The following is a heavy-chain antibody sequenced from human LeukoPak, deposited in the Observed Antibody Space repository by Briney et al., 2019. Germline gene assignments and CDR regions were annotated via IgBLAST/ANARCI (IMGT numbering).Heavy chain of an antibody. J-gene: IGHJ4*02. Sequence: GRSLRLSCAASGFTFSSYSMNWVRQAPGKGLEWVSSISSSSSYIYYADSVKGRFTISRDNAKNSLYLQMNSLRAEDTAVYYCEAYYYDSSGYYTDYWGQGTLVTVSS. CDR3: EAYYYDSSGYYTDY. CDR2: ISSSSSYI. CDR1: GFTFSSYS. V-gene: IGHV3-21*01. D-gene: IGHD3-22*01.